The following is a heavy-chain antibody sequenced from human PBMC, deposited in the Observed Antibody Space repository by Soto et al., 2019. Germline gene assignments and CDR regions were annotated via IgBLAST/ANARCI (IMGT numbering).Heavy chain of an antibody. V-gene: IGHV1-46*01. Sequence: AAVKVSCKASGYTFTRYYMHWVRQAPGQGLEWMGIINPSGGSTSYAQKFQGRVTMTRDTSTSTVYMELSSLRSEDTAVYYCAREDCSGGSCYSSTFDYWGQGTLVTVSS. J-gene: IGHJ4*02. CDR1: GYTFTRYY. CDR3: AREDCSGGSCYSSTFDY. D-gene: IGHD2-15*01. CDR2: INPSGGST.